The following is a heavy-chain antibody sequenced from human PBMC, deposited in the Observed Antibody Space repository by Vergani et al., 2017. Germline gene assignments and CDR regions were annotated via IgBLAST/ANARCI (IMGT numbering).Heavy chain of an antibody. V-gene: IGHV4-34*01. CDR2: IDHTGRT. Sequence: QVQLQQWGGGLLKPSETLSLTCVVNGGSFTNYHWTWIRQSPGEGLELVGDIDHTGRTDSNPSLKSRLTMSVDKSRNQFSLTLNSVTATDTAIYFCARVNTETNGHLYYYYYMDVWGQGTAVTVS. D-gene: IGHD4-11*01. CDR3: ARVNTETNGHLYYYYYMDV. CDR1: GGSFTNYH. J-gene: IGHJ6*03.